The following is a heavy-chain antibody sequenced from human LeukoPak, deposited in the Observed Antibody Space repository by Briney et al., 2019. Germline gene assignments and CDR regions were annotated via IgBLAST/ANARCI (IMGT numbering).Heavy chain of an antibody. CDR1: GFTFSSYS. CDR3: ARDTGSTSSYGSDY. D-gene: IGHD2-2*01. J-gene: IGHJ4*02. Sequence: GGFLRLSCAASGFTFSSYSMNWVRQAPGKGLEWVSYISSSSSTIYYADSVKGRFTISRDNAKNSLYLQMNSLRAEDTAVYYCARDTGSTSSYGSDYWGQGTLVTVSS. CDR2: ISSSSSTI. V-gene: IGHV3-48*01.